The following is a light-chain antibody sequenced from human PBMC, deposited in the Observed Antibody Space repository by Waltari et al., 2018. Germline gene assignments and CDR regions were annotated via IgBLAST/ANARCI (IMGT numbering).Light chain of an antibody. CDR2: QDP. Sequence: SFELTQPPSVSVSPGQTARITCSGYALPKKKYASWYQQKAGQAPVLVIYQDPKRPSGIPEGFSGSSSRATATLTITGAQVEDEGDYYCSSTDSSLKVFGGGTKLTVL. CDR1: ALPKKKY. V-gene: IGLV3-10*01. CDR3: SSTDSSLKV. J-gene: IGLJ2*01.